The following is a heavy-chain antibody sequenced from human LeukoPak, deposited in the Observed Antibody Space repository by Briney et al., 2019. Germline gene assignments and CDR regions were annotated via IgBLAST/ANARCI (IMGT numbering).Heavy chain of an antibody. CDR3: ARDLSIVGASYYYYYYMDV. CDR1: GYTFTGYY. Sequence: ASVKVSCKTSGYTFTGYYMHWVRQAPGQGLEWMGWINPNSGGTNYAQKLQGRVTMTTDTSTSTAYMELRSLRSDDTAVYYCARDLSIVGASYYYYYYMDVWGKGTTVTVSS. CDR2: INPNSGGT. J-gene: IGHJ6*03. D-gene: IGHD1-26*01. V-gene: IGHV1-2*02.